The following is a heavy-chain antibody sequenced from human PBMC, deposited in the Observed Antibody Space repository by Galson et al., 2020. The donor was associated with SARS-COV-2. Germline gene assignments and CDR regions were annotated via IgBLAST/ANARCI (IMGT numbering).Heavy chain of an antibody. J-gene: IGHJ6*02. CDR1: GYTFTSYD. D-gene: IGHD3-3*01. Sequence: ASVKVSCKASGYTFTSYDINWVRQATGQGLEWMGWMNPNSGNTGYAQKFQGRVTMTRNTSISTAYMELSSLRSEDTAVYYCARGNRFWSGYYHYGMDVWGQGTTVTVSS. V-gene: IGHV1-8*01. CDR3: ARGNRFWSGYYHYGMDV. CDR2: MNPNSGNT.